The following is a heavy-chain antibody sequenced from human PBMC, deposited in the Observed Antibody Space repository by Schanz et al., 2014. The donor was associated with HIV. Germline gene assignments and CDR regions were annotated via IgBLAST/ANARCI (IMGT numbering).Heavy chain of an antibody. V-gene: IGHV3-30*18. CDR1: GFSFDNYG. Sequence: VQLLESGGGLVQPGGSLRLSCAASGFSFDNYGMHWVRQAPGKGLEWVAVISYDGRNKYFADSVKGRFTISRDNSRNALYLHMNSLRADDTAIYYCVKAYSSGFSGAGSWGQGALVTVSS. J-gene: IGHJ5*02. CDR2: ISYDGRNK. D-gene: IGHD5-18*01. CDR3: VKAYSSGFSGAGS.